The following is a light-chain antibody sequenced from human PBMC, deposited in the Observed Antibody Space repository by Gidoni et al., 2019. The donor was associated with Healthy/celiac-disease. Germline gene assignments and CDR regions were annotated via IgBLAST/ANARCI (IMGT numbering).Light chain of an antibody. V-gene: IGKV1-39*01. Sequence: MTQSPSSLSASVGDRVTITCRASQSINSYLNWYQQKPGKAPKLLIYAASSLQSAVPSRFCGSGSGTDFTLTISSLQPEDFATYYCQQSYSTPQTFGQGTKLEIK. CDR3: QQSYSTPQT. CDR2: AAS. CDR1: QSINSY. J-gene: IGKJ2*01.